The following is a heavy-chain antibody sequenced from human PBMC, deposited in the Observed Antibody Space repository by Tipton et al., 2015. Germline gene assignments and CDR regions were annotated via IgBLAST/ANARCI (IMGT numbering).Heavy chain of an antibody. CDR1: GGSLSGYY. CDR3: ARARGRHGGLLDS. J-gene: IGHJ4*02. Sequence: TLSLTCAVYGGSLSGYYWSWIRQPPGKGLEWIGEINHSGSTNYNPSLKSRVTISVDTSKSQFSLKLTSVTAADTAMYYCARARGRHGGLLDSWGQGTLVIVSS. D-gene: IGHD4-23*01. CDR2: INHSGST. V-gene: IGHV4-34*01.